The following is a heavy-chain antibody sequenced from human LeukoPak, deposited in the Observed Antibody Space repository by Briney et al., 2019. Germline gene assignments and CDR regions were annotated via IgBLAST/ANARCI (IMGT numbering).Heavy chain of an antibody. CDR1: GFTFSSYG. J-gene: IGHJ4*02. V-gene: IGHV3-33*01. CDR2: IWYDGSNK. CDR3: AREVFAAEYYFDY. D-gene: IGHD3-3*02. Sequence: GRSLRLSCAASGFTFSSYGMHWVRQARDKGLEWVAVIWYDGSNKYYADSVKGRFTISRDNSKNTLYLQMNSLRAEDTAVYYCAREVFAAEYYFDYWGQGTLVTVSS.